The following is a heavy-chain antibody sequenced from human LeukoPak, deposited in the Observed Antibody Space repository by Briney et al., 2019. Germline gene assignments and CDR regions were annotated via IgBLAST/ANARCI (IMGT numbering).Heavy chain of an antibody. CDR2: ISTSSSYM. CDR3: ARYGTARYYFDY. J-gene: IGHJ4*02. D-gene: IGHD3-10*01. V-gene: IGHV3-21*01. Sequence: GGSLRLSCAASGFTFSSYAMSWVRQAPGKGLEWVSSISTSSSYMYYADSVKGRFTISRDNAKNSLYLQMNSLRAEDTAIYYCARYGTARYYFDYWGQGTLVTVSS. CDR1: GFTFSSYA.